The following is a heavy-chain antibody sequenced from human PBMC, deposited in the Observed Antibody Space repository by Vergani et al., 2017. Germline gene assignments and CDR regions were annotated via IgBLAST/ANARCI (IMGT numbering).Heavy chain of an antibody. J-gene: IGHJ5*02. CDR2: IYYSGST. Sequence: QVQLQESGPGLVKPSQTLSLTCTVSGGSISSGSYYWSWIRQPPGKGLEWIGYIYYSGSTNYNPSLKSRVTISVDTSKNQFSLKLSSVTAADTAVYYCARGGDGSGWQHFYNWFDPWGQGTLVTVSS. V-gene: IGHV4-61*01. D-gene: IGHD6-19*01. CDR1: GGSISSGSYY. CDR3: ARGGDGSGWQHFYNWFDP.